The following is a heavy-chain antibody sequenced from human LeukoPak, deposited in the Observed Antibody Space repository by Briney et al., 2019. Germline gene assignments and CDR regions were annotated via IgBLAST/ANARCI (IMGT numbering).Heavy chain of an antibody. CDR1: GGTFSSYA. V-gene: IGHV1-69*05. D-gene: IGHD2-2*03. CDR2: IIPIFGTA. CDR3: ARGLDIVVVPAAQAEGAFDI. J-gene: IGHJ3*02. Sequence: SVKVSCKASGGTFSSYAISWVRQAPGQGLEWMGGIIPIFGTANYAQKFQGRVTITTDESTSTAYMELSSLRSEDTAVYYCARGLDIVVVPAAQAEGAFDIWGQGTMVTVSS.